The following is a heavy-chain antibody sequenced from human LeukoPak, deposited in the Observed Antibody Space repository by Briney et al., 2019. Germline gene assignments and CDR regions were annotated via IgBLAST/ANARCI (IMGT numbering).Heavy chain of an antibody. Sequence: GSLRLSCAASGFTFSDYYMSWIRQAPGKGLEWVAHIKEDATESRSVDSVKGRFTISRDNTKNSLFLQLNSLRAEDTAVYYCVRDRGWYHFDLWGQGTLVTVSS. CDR2: IKEDATES. CDR1: GFTFSDYY. V-gene: IGHV3-7*01. CDR3: VRDRGWYHFDL. J-gene: IGHJ4*02. D-gene: IGHD3-10*01.